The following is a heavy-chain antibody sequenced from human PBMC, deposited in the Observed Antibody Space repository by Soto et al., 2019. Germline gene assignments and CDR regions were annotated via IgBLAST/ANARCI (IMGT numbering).Heavy chain of an antibody. V-gene: IGHV4-30-2*01. CDR1: GGSISSGGYS. J-gene: IGHJ4*02. CDR3: ARATSGGYLYYFDY. D-gene: IGHD3-22*01. CDR2: MYHSGST. Sequence: PSETLSLTCAVSGGSISSGGYSWSWIRQPPGKGLEWIGYMYHSGSTYYNPSLKSRVTISVDRSKNQFSLKLSSVTAADTAVYYCARATSGGYLYYFDYWGQGTLVTVSS.